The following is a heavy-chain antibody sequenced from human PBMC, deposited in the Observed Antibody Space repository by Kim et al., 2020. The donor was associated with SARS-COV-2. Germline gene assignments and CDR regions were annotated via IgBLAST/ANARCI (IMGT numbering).Heavy chain of an antibody. D-gene: IGHD3-22*01. Sequence: ASVKVSCKASGYTFYTYAMHWVRQAPGQRLEWMGWINGGNGYTEYSQKFQGRVTITKDTSAQTAYMELRGLRSEDTALYYCAREHRNNSGYYSFDYWGRG. CDR1: GYTFYTYA. J-gene: IGHJ4*02. CDR2: INGGNGYT. CDR3: AREHRNNSGYYSFDY. V-gene: IGHV1-3*01.